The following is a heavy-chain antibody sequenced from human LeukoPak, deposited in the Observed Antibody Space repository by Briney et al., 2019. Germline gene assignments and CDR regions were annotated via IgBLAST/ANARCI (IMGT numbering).Heavy chain of an antibody. V-gene: IGHV4-34*01. D-gene: IGHD2-2*01. CDR1: GGSFSGYY. CDR3: ARHIVVVPAAIERYSGYEPYYFDY. Sequence: PSGTLSLTCAVYGGSFSGYYWSWIRQPPGKGLEWIGEINHSGSTNYNPSLKSRVTVSVDTSKNQFSLKLSSVTAADTAVYYCARHIVVVPAAIERYSGYEPYYFDYWGQGTLVTVSS. CDR2: INHSGST. J-gene: IGHJ4*02.